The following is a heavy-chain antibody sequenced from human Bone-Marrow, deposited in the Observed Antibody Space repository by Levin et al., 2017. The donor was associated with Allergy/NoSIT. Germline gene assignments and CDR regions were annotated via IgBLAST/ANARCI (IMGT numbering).Heavy chain of an antibody. D-gene: IGHD2-8*01. CDR3: AREYADYYFDY. V-gene: IGHV3-33*04. CDR1: GFTFGSYG. Sequence: PGESLKISCTASGFTFGSYGIHWVRQAPGKGLEWVAGLWFDGSHEHYADSVRGRFTVSRDNSKSTLYLQLNTLRVEDTAVYYCAREYADYYFDYWGQGTLVTVSS. CDR2: LWFDGSHE. J-gene: IGHJ4*02.